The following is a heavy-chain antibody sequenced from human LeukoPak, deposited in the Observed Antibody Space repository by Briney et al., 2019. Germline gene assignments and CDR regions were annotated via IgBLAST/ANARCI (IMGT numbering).Heavy chain of an antibody. D-gene: IGHD3-3*01. V-gene: IGHV1-2*02. CDR3: ARGGPLLRFLEWLKDWFDP. CDR1: GYTFTGYY. Sequence: ASVKVSCKASGYTFTGYYMHWVRQSPGQGLEWMGWINPNSGGTNYAQKFQGRVTMTRDTSISTAYMELSRLRSDDTAVYYCARGGPLLRFLEWLKDWFDPWGQGTLVTVSS. J-gene: IGHJ5*02. CDR2: INPNSGGT.